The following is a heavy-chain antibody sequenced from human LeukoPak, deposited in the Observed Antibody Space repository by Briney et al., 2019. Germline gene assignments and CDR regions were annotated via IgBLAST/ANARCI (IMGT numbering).Heavy chain of an antibody. D-gene: IGHD5-18*01. CDR2: IYYSGST. Sequence: PSETLSLTCTVSGGSISSYYWSWIRQPPGKGLEWIGYIYYSGSTNHNPSLKSRVTISVDTSKNQFSLKLSSVTAADTAVYYCAYGYGGFDIWGQGTMVTASS. V-gene: IGHV4-59*01. CDR1: GGSISSYY. CDR3: AYGYGGFDI. J-gene: IGHJ3*02.